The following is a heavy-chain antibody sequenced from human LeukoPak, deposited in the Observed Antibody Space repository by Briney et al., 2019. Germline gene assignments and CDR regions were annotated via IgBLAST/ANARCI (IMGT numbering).Heavy chain of an antibody. V-gene: IGHV3-21*01. CDR1: GFSLSTYT. J-gene: IGHJ4*02. CDR3: ARVPPHY. CDR2: ISSSGSNT. Sequence: GGSLRLSCAASGFSLSTYTMKWVRQAPGKGLEWVSSISSSGSNTYYADPVKGRFTISRDNAKNSLHLQMNSLRAEDTAVYYCARVPPHYWGQGTLVTVSS.